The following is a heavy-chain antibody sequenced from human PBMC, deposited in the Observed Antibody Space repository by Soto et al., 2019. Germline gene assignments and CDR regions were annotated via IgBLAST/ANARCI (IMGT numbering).Heavy chain of an antibody. V-gene: IGHV4-30-4*01. J-gene: IGHJ5*02. CDR3: AREMAVTYNWFDP. CDR2: IYYSGST. D-gene: IGHD2-21*02. Sequence: LCGGSISSGDYYWSWIRQPPGKGLEWIGYIYYSGSTYYNPSLKSRVTISVDTSKNQFSLKLSSVTAADTAVYYCAREMAVTYNWFDPWGQGTLVTVSS. CDR1: GGSISSGDYY.